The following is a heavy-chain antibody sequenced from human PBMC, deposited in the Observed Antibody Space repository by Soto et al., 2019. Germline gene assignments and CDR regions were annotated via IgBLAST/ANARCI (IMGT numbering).Heavy chain of an antibody. V-gene: IGHV3-33*01. D-gene: IGHD3-10*01. CDR1: GFTFSSYG. CDR3: ARGVTNYYGSGSWLDP. CDR2: IWYDGSNK. Sequence: QVQLVESGGGVVQPGRSLRLSCAASGFTFSSYGMHWVRQAPGKGLEWVAVIWYDGSNKYYADSVKGRFTISRDNSKNTLYLQMNSLRAEDTAVYYCARGVTNYYGSGSWLDPWGQGTLVTVSS. J-gene: IGHJ5*02.